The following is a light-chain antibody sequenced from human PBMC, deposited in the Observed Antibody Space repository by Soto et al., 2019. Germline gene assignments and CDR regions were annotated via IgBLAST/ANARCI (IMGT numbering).Light chain of an antibody. CDR3: QQYGSSPWT. V-gene: IGKV3-20*01. CDR2: GAS. J-gene: IGKJ1*01. Sequence: ELVLAQSPGTLSLSPGERGTLSCRGSQSVSSSYLAWYQQKPGQAPRLLIYGASSRATGIPDRFSGSGSGTDFTLTISRLEPEDFAVYYCQQYGSSPWTFGQGTKVDIK. CDR1: QSVSSSY.